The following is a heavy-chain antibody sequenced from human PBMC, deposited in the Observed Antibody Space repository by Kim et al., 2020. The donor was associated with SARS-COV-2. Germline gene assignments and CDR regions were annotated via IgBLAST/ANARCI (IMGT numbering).Heavy chain of an antibody. D-gene: IGHD2-2*01. Sequence: ASVKVSCKASRYTFTNYAINWVRQAPGQGLEWMGWINTNSGNPTYAQDFTGRFVFSLDTSVSTAYLQIRSLKAEDTAVYYCAKGIVVVPGNYYAMDVWGQGTTVTVSS. CDR3: AKGIVVVPGNYYAMDV. J-gene: IGHJ6*02. CDR2: INTNSGNP. CDR1: RYTFTNYA. V-gene: IGHV7-4-1*01.